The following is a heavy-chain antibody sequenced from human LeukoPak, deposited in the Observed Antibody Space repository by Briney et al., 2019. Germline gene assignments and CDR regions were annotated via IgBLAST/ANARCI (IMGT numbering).Heavy chain of an antibody. CDR3: ARESRGDIVVVPAAPVRTILGGLDY. CDR1: GYTFTGYY. J-gene: IGHJ4*02. D-gene: IGHD2-2*01. V-gene: IGHV1-2*02. Sequence: ASVKVSCKASGYTFTGYYMHWVRQAPGQGLEWMGWINPNSGGTNYAQKFQGRVTMTRDTSISTAYMELSRLRSDDTAVYYCARESRGDIVVVPAAPVRTILGGLDYWGQGTLVTVSS. CDR2: INPNSGGT.